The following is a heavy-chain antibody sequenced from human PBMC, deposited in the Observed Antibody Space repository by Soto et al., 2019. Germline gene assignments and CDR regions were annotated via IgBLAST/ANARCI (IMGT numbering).Heavy chain of an antibody. J-gene: IGHJ6*02. D-gene: IGHD3-3*01. V-gene: IGHV3-33*01. CDR3: ARDGPTADYDFWSGSSMGYYGMDV. Sequence: GGSLRLSCAASGFTFSSYGMHWVRQAPGKGLEWVAVIWYDGSNKYYADSVKGRFTISRDNSKNTLYLQMNSLRAEDTAVYYCARDGPTADYDFWSGSSMGYYGMDVWGQGTTVTVSS. CDR2: IWYDGSNK. CDR1: GFTFSSYG.